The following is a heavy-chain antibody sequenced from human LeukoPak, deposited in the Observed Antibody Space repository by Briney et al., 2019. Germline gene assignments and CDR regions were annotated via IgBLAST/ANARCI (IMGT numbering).Heavy chain of an antibody. V-gene: IGHV3-53*01. CDR3: AREFRDAFDV. D-gene: IGHD3-10*01. Sequence: GGSLRLSCAVSGFTVSGNYMSWVRQAPGKGLEWVSLIYSGGTTYYADSVKGRFTISRDNSKNTLYLQMNSLRAEDTAVYYCAREFRDAFDVWGQGTRVTVSS. J-gene: IGHJ3*01. CDR1: GFTVSGNY. CDR2: IYSGGTT.